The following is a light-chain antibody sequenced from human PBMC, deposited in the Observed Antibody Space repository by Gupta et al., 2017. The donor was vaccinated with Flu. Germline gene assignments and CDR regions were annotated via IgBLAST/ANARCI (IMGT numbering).Light chain of an antibody. CDR1: SSDVGSSNL. CDR3: GSDAAPRSRYV. CDR2: EVS. Sequence: SALPQPASVSGSPGPAITISYTGTSSDVGSSNLVSWYQQHPGKSPKLMIYEVSKRPSGVSNRFSGSKSDNAASLTIAGLQAEEEADYYCGSDAAPRSRYVLGTGTKVTVL. V-gene: IGLV2-23*02. J-gene: IGLJ1*01.